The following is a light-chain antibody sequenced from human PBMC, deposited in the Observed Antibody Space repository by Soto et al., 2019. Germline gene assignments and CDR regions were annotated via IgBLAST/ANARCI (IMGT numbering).Light chain of an antibody. CDR2: RVS. CDR1: QTITT. J-gene: IGKJ4*01. V-gene: IGKV3-20*01. Sequence: EIVLTQSPGTLSLSPGERATLSCRASQTITTLAWYQRKPGQAPRLLIYRVSSRATGVPDRFSGSGSGTDYTPTISRLDPEDFAVYYCQQYGNLPLTFGGGTKVEIK. CDR3: QQYGNLPLT.